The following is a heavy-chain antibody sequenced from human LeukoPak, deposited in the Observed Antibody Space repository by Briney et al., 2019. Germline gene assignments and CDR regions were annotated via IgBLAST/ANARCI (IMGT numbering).Heavy chain of an antibody. CDR1: GYSFTGYW. J-gene: IGHJ2*01. D-gene: IGHD6-25*01. CDR2: VYPGDSDT. CDR3: ARRRDRGRYFDL. Sequence: GESLKISCKGSGYSFTGYWIGWVRQMPGKGLEWMGIVYPGDSDTRYSPSFQGQVTISADKSITTAYLQWSSLKASDSAIYYCARRRDRGRYFDLRGRGTLVTVSS. V-gene: IGHV5-51*01.